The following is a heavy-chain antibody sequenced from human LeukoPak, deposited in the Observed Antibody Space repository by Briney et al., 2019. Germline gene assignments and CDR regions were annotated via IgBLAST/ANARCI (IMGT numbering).Heavy chain of an antibody. Sequence: SVKVSCKASGGTFSSYVLNWVRQAPGQGLEWLGGIIPIFGTPNYAQKCQGRVTITADETAYMELSSLRSEDTAVYYCARSLGARGSDAFDIWGQGTMVTVSS. J-gene: IGHJ3*02. D-gene: IGHD1-26*01. CDR3: ARSLGARGSDAFDI. CDR2: IIPIFGTP. V-gene: IGHV1-69*13. CDR1: GGTFSSYV.